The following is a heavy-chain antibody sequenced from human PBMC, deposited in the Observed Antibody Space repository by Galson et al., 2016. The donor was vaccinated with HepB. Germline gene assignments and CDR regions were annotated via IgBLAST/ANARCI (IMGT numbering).Heavy chain of an antibody. D-gene: IGHD1-1*01. V-gene: IGHV3-7*03. Sequence: SLRLSCAASGLTFSSYWMNWVRQAPGKGLEWVANIKQDESEEKYVDSVKGRFTISRDNAKKSVSLQMNRLRVEDTAVYYCTGTPGLYYYYSGLDVWGQGTTVTVSS. CDR3: TGTPGLYYYYSGLDV. CDR2: IKQDESEE. J-gene: IGHJ6*02. CDR1: GLTFSSYW.